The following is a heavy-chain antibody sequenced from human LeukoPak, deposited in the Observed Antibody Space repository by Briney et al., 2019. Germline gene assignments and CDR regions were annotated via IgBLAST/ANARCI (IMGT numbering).Heavy chain of an antibody. CDR1: GYTFTSYG. V-gene: IGHV1-18*01. CDR3: ARVTGSYFDGYYSDY. J-gene: IGHJ4*02. Sequence: ASVKVSCKASGYTFTSYGISWVRQAPGQGLEWMGWISAYNGNTNYAQKLQGRVTMTTDTSTSTAYMELRSLRSDDTAVYYCARVTGSYFDGYYSDYWGQGTLVTVSS. CDR2: ISAYNGNT. D-gene: IGHD3-10*01.